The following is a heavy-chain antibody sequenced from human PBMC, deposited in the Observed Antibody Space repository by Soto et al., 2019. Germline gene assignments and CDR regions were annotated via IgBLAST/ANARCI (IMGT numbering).Heavy chain of an antibody. V-gene: IGHV3-30-3*01. J-gene: IGHJ4*02. CDR3: AREDLVGTPRYFDS. CDR2: ISNDGGLK. CDR1: GFSFSTYA. Sequence: QVELVESGGGVVQPGRSLRLSCADSGFSFSTYAMHWVRQAPGKGLEWVTVISNDGGLKFYTDSVKGRFTISRDNFNNILFLQMNSLTAEDTALYYCAREDLVGTPRYFDSWGRGILVTVSS. D-gene: IGHD1-26*01.